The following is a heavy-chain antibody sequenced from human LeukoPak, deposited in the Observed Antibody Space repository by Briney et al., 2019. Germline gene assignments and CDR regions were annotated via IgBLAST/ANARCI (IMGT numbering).Heavy chain of an antibody. Sequence: SETLSPTCAVYGGSFSGYYWGWIRQPPGKGLEWIGEINHSGSTNYNPPLKSRVTISVDTSKNQFSLKLSSVTAADTAVYYCARHPPPYGGGWGQGTLVTVSS. CDR1: GGSFSGYY. D-gene: IGHD4/OR15-4a*01. J-gene: IGHJ4*02. CDR2: INHSGST. V-gene: IGHV4-34*01. CDR3: ARHPPPYGGG.